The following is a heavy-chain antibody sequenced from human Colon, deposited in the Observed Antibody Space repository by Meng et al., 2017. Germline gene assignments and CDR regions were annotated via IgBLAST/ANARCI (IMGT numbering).Heavy chain of an antibody. Sequence: GESLKISCAASGFLFNGYTMSWVRPAPGKGLEWVSSISSSSSFMYYVDSVRGRFPISRDNAKNSLYLQMNSLRAEDTAVYYCATTYWYSSRWENDYWGQGTLVTVSS. CDR3: ATTYWYSSRWENDY. J-gene: IGHJ4*02. V-gene: IGHV3-21*01. CDR2: ISSSSSFM. CDR1: GFLFNGYT. D-gene: IGHD6-13*01.